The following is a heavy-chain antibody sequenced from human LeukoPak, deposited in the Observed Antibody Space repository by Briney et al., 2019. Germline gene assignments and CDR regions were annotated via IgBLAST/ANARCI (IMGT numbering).Heavy chain of an antibody. CDR1: GFTFSSYS. CDR2: ISSSSSYI. D-gene: IGHD4-23*01. CDR3: ARDNSLTPVDY. J-gene: IGHJ4*02. Sequence: PGGSLRLSCAASGFTFSSYSMNWVRQAPGKGLEWVSSISSSSSYIYYADSVKGRFTISRDNAKNSLYLQMSSLRAEDTAVYYCARDNSLTPVDYWGQGTLVTVSS. V-gene: IGHV3-21*01.